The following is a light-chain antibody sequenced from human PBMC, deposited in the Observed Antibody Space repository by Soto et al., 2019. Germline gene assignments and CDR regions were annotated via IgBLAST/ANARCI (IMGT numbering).Light chain of an antibody. CDR1: QTISSS. CDR2: GAS. J-gene: IGKJ4*01. CDR3: QQYNNWLT. Sequence: EIVMTQSAATLSVSPGERATLSCRASQTISSSLAWYQQKPGQTPRLLIYGASTRATGIPARFSGSGSGTEFTLTISSLQSEDFAVYYCQQYNNWLTFGGGTRWIS. V-gene: IGKV3-15*01.